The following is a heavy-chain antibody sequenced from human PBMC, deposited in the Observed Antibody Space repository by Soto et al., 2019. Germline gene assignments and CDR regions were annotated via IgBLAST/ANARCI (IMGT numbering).Heavy chain of an antibody. CDR1: GGSFRSSDYY. D-gene: IGHD6-13*01. CDR2: MHYSGST. Sequence: SETLSLTCTVSGGSFRSSDYYWGWIRQPPNKGLEWIGSMHYSGSTFYNPSLKCRVTISVDTSKNQFSLKLTSVIAADTAVYYCARPGYSSSWYWFDAWGQGTLVTVSS. J-gene: IGHJ5*02. CDR3: ARPGYSSSWYWFDA. V-gene: IGHV4-39*01.